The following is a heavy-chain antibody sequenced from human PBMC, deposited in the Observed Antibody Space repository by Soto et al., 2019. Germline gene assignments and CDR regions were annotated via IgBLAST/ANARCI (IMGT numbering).Heavy chain of an antibody. CDR2: IYHSGST. CDR1: LDSFSSTDYY. V-gene: IGHV4-39*01. D-gene: IGHD1-26*01. CDR3: ATLRVGILGPNDY. Sequence: SETLSLTCTVSLDSFSSTDYYWGWIRQPPGKGLEWIGSIYHSGSTFYNPSLQSRVTMSVDTSGKQFSLRLKSVTAADTGVYYCATLRVGILGPNDYWGQGTEGIGS. J-gene: IGHJ4*02.